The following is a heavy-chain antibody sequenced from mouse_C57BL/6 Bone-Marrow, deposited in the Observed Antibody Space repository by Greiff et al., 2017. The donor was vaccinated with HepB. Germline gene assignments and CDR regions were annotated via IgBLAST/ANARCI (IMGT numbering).Heavy chain of an antibody. CDR1: GYTFTTYP. V-gene: IGHV1-47*01. D-gene: IGHD1-1*01. Sequence: QVQLQQSGAELVKPGASVKMSCKASGYTFTTYPIEWMKQNHGKSLEWIGNFHPYNDDTKYNEKFKGKATLTVDKSSSTVYLELSRLTSDDSAVYYCARRSAYGSSYEFAYWGQGTRVTVSA. J-gene: IGHJ3*01. CDR2: FHPYNDDT. CDR3: ARRSAYGSSYEFAY.